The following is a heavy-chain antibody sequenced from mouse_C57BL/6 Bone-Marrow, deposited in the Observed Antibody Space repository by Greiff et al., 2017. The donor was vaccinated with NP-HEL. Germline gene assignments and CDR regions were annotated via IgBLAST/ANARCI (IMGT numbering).Heavy chain of an antibody. CDR3: ARPDYGKGDYFDY. CDR2: IYPRSGNT. D-gene: IGHD2-1*01. J-gene: IGHJ2*01. V-gene: IGHV1-81*01. CDR1: GYTFTSYG. Sequence: VKLMESGAELARPGASVKLSCKASGYTFTSYGISWVKQRTGQGLEWIGEIYPRSGNTYYNEKFKGKATLTADKSSSTAYMELRSLTSEDSAVYFCARPDYGKGDYFDYWGQGTTLTVSS.